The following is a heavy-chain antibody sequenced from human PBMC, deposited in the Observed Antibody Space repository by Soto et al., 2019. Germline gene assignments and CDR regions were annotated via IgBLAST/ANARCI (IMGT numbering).Heavy chain of an antibody. D-gene: IGHD6-6*01. J-gene: IGHJ6*02. Sequence: SQTLSLTCAISGDSVSSNSAAWNWIRQSPSRGLEWLGRTYYRSKWYNDYAVSVKSRITINPDTSKNQFSLQLNSVTPEDMAVYYCARNLGRAYSSSGVGVYYYYGMDVWGQGTTVTVSS. CDR2: TYYRSKWYN. V-gene: IGHV6-1*01. CDR3: ARNLGRAYSSSGVGVYYYYGMDV. CDR1: GDSVSSNSAA.